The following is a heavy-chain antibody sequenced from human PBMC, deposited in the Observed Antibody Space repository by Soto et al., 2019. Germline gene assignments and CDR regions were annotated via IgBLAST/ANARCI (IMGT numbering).Heavy chain of an antibody. CDR3: ARDDEHSSGWYKFPDY. V-gene: IGHV3-48*01. CDR1: GFTFSSYS. D-gene: IGHD6-19*01. CDR2: ISSSSSTI. J-gene: IGHJ4*02. Sequence: EVQLVESGGGLVQPGGSLRLSCAASGFTFSSYSMNWVRQAPGKGLEWVSYISSSSSTIYYADSVKGRFTISRDNAKNSLYLHMNSLRAEDTAVYYCARDDEHSSGWYKFPDYWGQGTLVTVSS.